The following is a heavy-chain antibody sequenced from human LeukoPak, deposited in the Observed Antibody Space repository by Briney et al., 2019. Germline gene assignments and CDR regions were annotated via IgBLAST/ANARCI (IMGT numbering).Heavy chain of an antibody. CDR3: ARCLQQWLVRCAWFDP. Sequence: PGGSLRLSCAASGFTFSSYAMHWVRLAPGKGLEYVSAISSKGGSTYYANSVKGRFTISRDNSKNTLYLQMGSLRAEDMAVYYCARCLQQWLVRCAWFDPWGQGTLVTVSS. CDR1: GFTFSSYA. D-gene: IGHD6-19*01. CDR2: ISSKGGST. V-gene: IGHV3-64*01. J-gene: IGHJ5*02.